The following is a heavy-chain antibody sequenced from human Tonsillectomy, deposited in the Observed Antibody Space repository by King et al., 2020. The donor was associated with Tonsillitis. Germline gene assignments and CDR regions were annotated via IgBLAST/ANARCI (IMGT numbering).Heavy chain of an antibody. J-gene: IGHJ4*02. V-gene: IGHV4-39*01. CDR2: IYISGRT. CDR3: TKAGDLGSDY. CDR1: GGSISSSSYY. D-gene: IGHD3-16*01. Sequence: LQLQESGPGLVKPSDTLSLSCTLSGGSISSSSYYWGWICQPPGQGLGWIVAIYISGRTFYNPSPKSRGTISRDTSQNQFSPKLSAVTAADTAVFYCTKAGDLGSDYWGQGTLVTVSS.